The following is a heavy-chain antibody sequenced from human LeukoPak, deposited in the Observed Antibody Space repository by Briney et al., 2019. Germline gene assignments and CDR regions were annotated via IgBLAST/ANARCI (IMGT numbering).Heavy chain of an antibody. CDR3: AKRALDRTYYYYMDV. J-gene: IGHJ6*03. CDR2: ISGSDDNT. V-gene: IGHV3-23*01. Sequence: PGGSLRLSCAASGFGISNFYMTWVRQAPGKGLEWVSGISGSDDNTYYADSVKGRFTISRDNSKNTLYLQMNSLRAEDTAVYYCAKRALDRTYYYYMDVWGKGTTVTISS. CDR1: GFGISNFY.